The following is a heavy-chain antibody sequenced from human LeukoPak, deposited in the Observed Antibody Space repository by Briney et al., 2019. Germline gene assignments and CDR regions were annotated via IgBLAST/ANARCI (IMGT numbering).Heavy chain of an antibody. CDR1: GGSFSGYY. D-gene: IGHD3-16*02. J-gene: IGHJ5*02. V-gene: IGHV4-59*01. Sequence: SETLSLTCAVYGGSFSGYYWSWIRQPPGKGLEWIGYIYYSGSTNYNPSLKSRVTISVDTSKNQFSLKLSSVTAADTAVYYCARDVGLTFGGVIGTNWFDPWGQGTLVTVSS. CDR3: ARDVGLTFGGVIGTNWFDP. CDR2: IYYSGST.